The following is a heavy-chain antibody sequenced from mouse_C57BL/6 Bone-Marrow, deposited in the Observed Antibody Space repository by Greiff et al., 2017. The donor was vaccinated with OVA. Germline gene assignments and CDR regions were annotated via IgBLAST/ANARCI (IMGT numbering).Heavy chain of an antibody. CDR1: GYTFTEYT. CDR3: ARHEEPLYYYGDYYAMDY. V-gene: IGHV1-62-2*01. CDR2: FYPGSGSI. J-gene: IGHJ4*01. D-gene: IGHD1-1*01. Sequence: QVQLQQSGAELVKPGASVKLSCKASGYTFTEYTIHWVKQRSGQGLEWIGWFYPGSGSIKYNEKFKDKATLTADKSYSTVYMELSRLTSEDSAVYCCARHEEPLYYYGDYYAMDYWGQGTSVTVSS.